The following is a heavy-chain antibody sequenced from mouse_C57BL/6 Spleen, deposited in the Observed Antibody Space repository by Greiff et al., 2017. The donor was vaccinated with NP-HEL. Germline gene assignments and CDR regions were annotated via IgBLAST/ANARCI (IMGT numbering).Heavy chain of an antibody. CDR2: IDPETGGT. CDR3: TKRGGIYSNWGYFDV. D-gene: IGHD2-5*01. Sequence: QVQLQQSGAELVRPGASVTLSCKASGYTFTDYEMHWVKQTPVHGLEWIGAIDPETGGTAYNQKFTGKAILTADKSSSTAYMELRSLKSEDSAVYYCTKRGGIYSNWGYFDVWGTGTTVTVSS. V-gene: IGHV1-15*01. CDR1: GYTFTDYE. J-gene: IGHJ1*03.